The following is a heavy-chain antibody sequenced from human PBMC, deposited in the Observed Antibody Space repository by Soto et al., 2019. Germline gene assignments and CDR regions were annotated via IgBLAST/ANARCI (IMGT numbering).Heavy chain of an antibody. CDR1: GGSISSGDYY. V-gene: IGHV4-30-4*01. D-gene: IGHD3-22*01. J-gene: IGHJ5*02. CDR3: ARDMYYDSSTFDP. Sequence: PSETLSLTCTVSGGSISSGDYYWSWIRQPPGKGLEWIGYIYYSGSTYYNPSLKSRVTISVDTSKNQFSLKLSSVTAADTAVYYCARDMYYDSSTFDPWGQGTLVTVSS. CDR2: IYYSGST.